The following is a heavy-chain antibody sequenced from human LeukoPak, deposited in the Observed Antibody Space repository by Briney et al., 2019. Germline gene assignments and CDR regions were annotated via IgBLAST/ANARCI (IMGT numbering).Heavy chain of an antibody. Sequence: GGSLRLSCAASGFTFSGYWMHWVRQSPGEGLVSVSLISPDGRNTTYADSVKGRFTISRDNAKNTLSLQVDSLRAEDTALYYCTREWLVGDDAFDIWSQGTLVTVSS. CDR1: GFTFSGYW. CDR3: TREWLVGDDAFDI. J-gene: IGHJ3*02. CDR2: ISPDGRNT. D-gene: IGHD5-12*01. V-gene: IGHV3-74*01.